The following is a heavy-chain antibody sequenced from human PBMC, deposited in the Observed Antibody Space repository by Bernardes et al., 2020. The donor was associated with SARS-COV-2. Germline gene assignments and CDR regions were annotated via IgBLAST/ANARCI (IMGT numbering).Heavy chain of an antibody. Sequence: GGSLRLSCAASGFTFNSYAMNWVRQAPGKGLEWVSGLSGNGFYTYYADSVRGRFTISRDQSKSTLYLEMNALRAEDTAVYYCAREISLIVVVPNDAFDMWGQGKMVTVSS. J-gene: IGHJ3*02. D-gene: IGHD3-22*01. CDR3: AREISLIVVVPNDAFDM. V-gene: IGHV3-23*01. CDR2: LSGNGFYT. CDR1: GFTFNSYA.